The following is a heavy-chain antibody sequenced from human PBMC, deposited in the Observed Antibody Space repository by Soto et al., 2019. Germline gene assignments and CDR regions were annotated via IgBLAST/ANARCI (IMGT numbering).Heavy chain of an antibody. V-gene: IGHV3-48*03. CDR2: ITRSGSTI. CDR3: ARVDSRGYYYGMDG. D-gene: IGHD3-10*01. Sequence: GGSLRLSCAASGFTFSSYEMKWVRQAPDKGLEWVSYITRSGSTIYYADSVKGRFTISRDNAKNSLYLQMNSLRAEDTAVYYCARVDSRGYYYGMDGWGQGTPVTVAS. CDR1: GFTFSSYE. J-gene: IGHJ6*02.